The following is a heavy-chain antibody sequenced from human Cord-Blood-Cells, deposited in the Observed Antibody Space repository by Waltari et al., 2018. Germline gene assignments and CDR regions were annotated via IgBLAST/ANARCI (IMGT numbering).Heavy chain of an antibody. Sequence: QLQLQESGPGLVKPSETLSLTCTVSGGSISSSSYSWGWIRQPPGKGLEWIGSIYYSGSTYYNPSLKSRVTISVDTSKNQFSLKLSSVTAADTAVYYCARRLTRWYFDLWGRGTLVTVSS. CDR2: IYYSGST. D-gene: IGHD4-4*01. J-gene: IGHJ2*01. CDR1: GGSISSSSYS. CDR3: ARRLTRWYFDL. V-gene: IGHV4-39*01.